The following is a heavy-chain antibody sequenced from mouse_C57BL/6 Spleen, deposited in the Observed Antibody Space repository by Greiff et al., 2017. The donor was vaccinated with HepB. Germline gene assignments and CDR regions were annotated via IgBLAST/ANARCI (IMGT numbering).Heavy chain of an antibody. CDR3: ARDGAGMYFDY. D-gene: IGHD3-3*01. CDR1: GFTFSSYA. CDR2: ISDGGSYT. V-gene: IGHV5-4*01. Sequence: EVQRVESGGGLVKPGGSLKLSCAASGFTFSSYAMSWVRQTPEKRLEWVATISDGGSYTYYPDNVKGRFTISRDNAKNNLYLQMSHLKSEDTAMYYCARDGAGMYFDYWGQGTTLTVSS. J-gene: IGHJ2*01.